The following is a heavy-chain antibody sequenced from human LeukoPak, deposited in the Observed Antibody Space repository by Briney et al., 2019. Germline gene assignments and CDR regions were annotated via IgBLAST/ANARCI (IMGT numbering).Heavy chain of an antibody. CDR2: INPSGGST. CDR3: ARVGWYYYDSSGSYRTTEYFQH. D-gene: IGHD3-22*01. Sequence: EASVKVSCKASGYTFTRYYMHWVRQAPGQGLEWMGIINPSGGSTSYARKFQGRVTMTRDMSTSTVYMELSSLRSEDTAVYYCARVGWYYYDSSGSYRTTEYFQHWGQGTLVTVSS. CDR1: GYTFTRYY. J-gene: IGHJ1*01. V-gene: IGHV1-46*01.